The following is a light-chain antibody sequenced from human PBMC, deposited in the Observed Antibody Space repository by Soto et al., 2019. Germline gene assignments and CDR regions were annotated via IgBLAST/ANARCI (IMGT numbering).Light chain of an antibody. CDR1: DSNIGENFD. CDR3: QYYDSGRSVSV. V-gene: IGLV1-40*01. Sequence: QSVLTQPPSVSGAPGQRVTISCTGSDSNIGENFDIHWYQQLPGTAPKLLIYGNNNRPSGVPDRFSASRSGTSASLAITGLPAEDEADYYCQYYDSGRSVSVFGAGTQLTVL. J-gene: IGLJ3*02. CDR2: GNN.